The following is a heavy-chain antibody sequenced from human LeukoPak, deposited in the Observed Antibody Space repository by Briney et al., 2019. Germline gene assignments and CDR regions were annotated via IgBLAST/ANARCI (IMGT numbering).Heavy chain of an antibody. CDR3: VRDLLGSGSTTAYLYH. V-gene: IGHV3-21*01. CDR1: GFTFSDYS. Sequence: GGSLRLSCAASGFTFSDYSMNWVRQAPEKGLEWVSSISRRSRHVYYAGSVKGRFTISRDDARNSLYLQMNSLRAEDMAVYLCVRDLLGSGSTTAYLYHWGQGTLVTVSS. J-gene: IGHJ1*01. D-gene: IGHD3-10*01. CDR2: ISRRSRHV.